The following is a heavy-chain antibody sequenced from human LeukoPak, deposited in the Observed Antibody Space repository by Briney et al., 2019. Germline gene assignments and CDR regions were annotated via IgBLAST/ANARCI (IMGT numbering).Heavy chain of an antibody. J-gene: IGHJ4*02. CDR1: GFTFSSYG. D-gene: IGHD3-3*01. CDR3: AKDMTQFWSGPDY. CDR2: ISYDGSNK. V-gene: IGHV3-30*18. Sequence: GGSLRLSRTASGFTFSSYGMHWVRQAPGKGLEWVTVISYDGSNKYFADSVKGRFTISRDNSKNTLFLQMNSLRAEDTAVYYCAKDMTQFWSGPDYWGQGTLVTVSS.